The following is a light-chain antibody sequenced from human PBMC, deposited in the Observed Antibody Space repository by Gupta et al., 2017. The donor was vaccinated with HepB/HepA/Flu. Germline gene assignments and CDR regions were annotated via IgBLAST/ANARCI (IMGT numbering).Light chain of an antibody. CDR3: QGWDSLTVA. J-gene: IGLJ2*01. CDR1: RLGERL. CDR2: HDS. V-gene: IGLV3-1*01. Sequence: LTQIPPVSASSGQTVSITRSGDRLGERLAAWYQQKPGESPVLVNYHDSKRPSGIPERFSGSNSGNTATLTISGTETMDEADYFCQGWDSLTVAFGGGTKLTVL.